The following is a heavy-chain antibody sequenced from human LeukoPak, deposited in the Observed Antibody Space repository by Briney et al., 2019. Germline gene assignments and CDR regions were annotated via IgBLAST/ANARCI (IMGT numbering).Heavy chain of an antibody. J-gene: IGHJ4*02. CDR3: ARGKTMVYCGGDCYRFDN. Sequence: ASVKVSCKASGYTFTSYYMHWVRQAPGQGLEWMGWISAYNGNTNYAQKLQGRVTMTTDTSTSTAYMELRSLRSDDTAVYYCARGKTMVYCGGDCYRFDNWGQGTLVTVSS. CDR1: GYTFTSYY. D-gene: IGHD2-21*02. V-gene: IGHV1-18*04. CDR2: ISAYNGNT.